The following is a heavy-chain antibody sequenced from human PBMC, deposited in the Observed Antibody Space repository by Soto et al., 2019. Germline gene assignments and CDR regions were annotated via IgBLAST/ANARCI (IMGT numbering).Heavy chain of an antibody. D-gene: IGHD3-3*01. V-gene: IGHV1-2*04. CDR2: INPNSGGT. CDR3: ARDSSDYGMDV. CDR1: GYTFTDYY. Sequence: ASVKVSCKTSGYTFTDYYMHWVRHAPGQGLEWMGWINPNSGGTNYAQKFQGWVTMTRDTSISTAYMELSRLRSDDTAVYYCARDSSDYGMDVWGQGTTVTVSS. J-gene: IGHJ6*02.